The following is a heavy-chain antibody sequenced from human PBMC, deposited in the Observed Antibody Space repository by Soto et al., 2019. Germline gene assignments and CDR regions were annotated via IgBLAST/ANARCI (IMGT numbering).Heavy chain of an antibody. V-gene: IGHV1-8*01. D-gene: IGHD2-21*01. CDR2: MNPHSGNT. Sequence: QVQLVQSGAEGKKPGASVKVSCKASGYTFTSYDINWGRQATVQGLEWMGWMNPHSGNTGYAQKFQGRVTMTRNTSISTAYLELSSLRSEDTAVYYWASGLGIGSNWFDPWGQGPLVTVSA. CDR1: GYTFTSYD. J-gene: IGHJ5*02. CDR3: ASGLGIGSNWFDP.